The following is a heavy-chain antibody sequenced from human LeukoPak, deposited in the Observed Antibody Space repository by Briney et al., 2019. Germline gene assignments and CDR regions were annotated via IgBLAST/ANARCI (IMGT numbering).Heavy chain of an antibody. J-gene: IGHJ4*02. Sequence: GGSLRLSCAASGFTFGGYNMNWIRQAPGKGPEWVSYISPSGSKIDYADSVKGRFTISRDNAKNSLYLQMNSLRAEDTAVYYCARDITIFGVIINFDYWGRGTLVTVSS. CDR1: GFTFGGYN. CDR3: ARDITIFGVIINFDY. D-gene: IGHD3-3*01. CDR2: ISPSGSKI. V-gene: IGHV3-48*01.